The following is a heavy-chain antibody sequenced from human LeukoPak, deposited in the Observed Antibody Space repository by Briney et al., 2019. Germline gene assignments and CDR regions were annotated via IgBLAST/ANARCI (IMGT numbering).Heavy chain of an antibody. D-gene: IGHD3-22*01. J-gene: IGHJ4*02. V-gene: IGHV4-34*01. CDR3: ARMYDSVGYYYPFDY. Sequence: SETLSLTCAVYGGSFSGYYWSWIRQPPGKGLEWIGEINHSGSTNYNPSLKSRVTISVDTSKNHFSLKLSSVTAADTAVYFCARMYDSVGYYYPFDYWGQGTLVTVSS. CDR1: GGSFSGYY. CDR2: INHSGST.